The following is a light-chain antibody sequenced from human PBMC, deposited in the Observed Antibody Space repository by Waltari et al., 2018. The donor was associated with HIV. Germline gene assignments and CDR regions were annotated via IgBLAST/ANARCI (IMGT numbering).Light chain of an antibody. Sequence: QSALTQPPSASGSPGQSVTISCTGTSSDVGGYNYVSWYQQHPGRAPKLMIYELSKRPSGVPDRLSGSKSGNTASLTVSGLQAEDEADYYCSSYTGSDSVVFGGGTKLTVL. CDR1: SSDVGGYNY. V-gene: IGLV2-8*01. CDR2: ELS. J-gene: IGLJ2*01. CDR3: SSYTGSDSVV.